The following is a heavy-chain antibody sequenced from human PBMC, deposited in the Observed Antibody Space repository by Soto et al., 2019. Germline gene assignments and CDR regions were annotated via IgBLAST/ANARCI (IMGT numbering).Heavy chain of an antibody. Sequence: QVQLQESGPGLVKPSDTLSLTCAVSGYSISSTNWWGWIRQPPGKGLEWIGYIHYSGSTYYNPSLKSRVSMSVDTAKNQFSLKLSSVTAGDTAVYYCARKVSGNYEFDYWGQGTLVTVSS. V-gene: IGHV4-28*01. J-gene: IGHJ4*02. CDR2: IHYSGST. D-gene: IGHD1-26*01. CDR1: GYSISSTNW. CDR3: ARKVSGNYEFDY.